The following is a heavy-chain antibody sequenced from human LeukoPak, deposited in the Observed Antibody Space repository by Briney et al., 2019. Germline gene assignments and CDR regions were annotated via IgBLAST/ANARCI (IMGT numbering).Heavy chain of an antibody. V-gene: IGHV3-15*05. Sequence: GGSLRLSCAASGFAFSNAWMSWVRQAPGKGLEWVGRIISNSRAGTTDYAAPVKGRFTISRDDSENTLFLQMDSLTTEDSGLYYCMTLISFDYWGQGTQVTVSS. J-gene: IGHJ4*02. CDR1: GFAFSNAW. CDR3: MTLISFDY. CDR2: IISNSRAGTT.